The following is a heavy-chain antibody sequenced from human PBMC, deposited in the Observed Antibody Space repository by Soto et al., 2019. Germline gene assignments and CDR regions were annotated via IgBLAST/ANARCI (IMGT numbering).Heavy chain of an antibody. J-gene: IGHJ4*02. V-gene: IGHV4-59*01. CDR1: GGSISSYY. CDR3: ARAEDGYNPIDY. Sequence: SETLSLTCTVSGGSISSYYWSWIRQPPGKGLEWIGYIYYSGSTNYNPSLKSRVTISVDTSKNQFSLKLSSVTAADTAVYYCARAEDGYNPIDYWGQGTLVTVSS. D-gene: IGHD5-12*01. CDR2: IYYSGST.